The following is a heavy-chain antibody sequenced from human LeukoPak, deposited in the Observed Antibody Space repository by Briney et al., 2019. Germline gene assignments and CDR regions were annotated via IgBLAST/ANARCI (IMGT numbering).Heavy chain of an antibody. CDR3: AKDHGGSGWP. CDR2: ISYDGSNK. J-gene: IGHJ5*02. Sequence: GGSLRLSCAASGFTFSSYGMDWVRQAPGKGLEWVAVISYDGSNKYYADSVKGRFTISRDNSKNTLYLQMNSLRAEDTAVYYCAKDHGGSGWPWGQGTLVTVSS. CDR1: GFTFSSYG. D-gene: IGHD6-19*01. V-gene: IGHV3-30*18.